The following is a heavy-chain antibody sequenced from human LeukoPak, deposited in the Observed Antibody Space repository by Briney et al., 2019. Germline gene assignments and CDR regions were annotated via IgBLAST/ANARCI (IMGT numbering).Heavy chain of an antibody. CDR1: GGSISSSGYY. CDR2: IYYSGST. D-gene: IGHD3-10*01. Sequence: SETLSLTCTVSGGSISSSGYYWSWIRQHPGKGLEWFGYIYYSGSTYYNPSLKSRVTISVDTSKNQFSLKLSSVTAADTAVYYCARVRRPSFGFYGMDVWGQGTTVTVSS. J-gene: IGHJ6*02. CDR3: ARVRRPSFGFYGMDV. V-gene: IGHV4-31*03.